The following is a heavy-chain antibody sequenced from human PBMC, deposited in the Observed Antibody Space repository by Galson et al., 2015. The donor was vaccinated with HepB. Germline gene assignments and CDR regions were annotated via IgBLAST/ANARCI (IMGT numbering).Heavy chain of an antibody. J-gene: IGHJ4*02. V-gene: IGHV3-30*14. CDR2: ISYDGSNK. D-gene: IGHD3-22*01. CDR1: GFTFSSYA. CDR3: ARDHRPRITMIVVVITAVDY. Sequence: SLRLSCAASGFTFSSYAMHWVRQAPGKGLEWVAVISYDGSNKYYAVSVKGRFTISRDNSKNTLYLQMGSLRAEDTAVYYCARDHRPRITMIVVVITAVDYWGQGTLVTVSS.